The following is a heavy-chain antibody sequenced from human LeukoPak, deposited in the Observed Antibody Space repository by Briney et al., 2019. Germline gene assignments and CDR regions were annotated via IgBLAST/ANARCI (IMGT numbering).Heavy chain of an antibody. Sequence: GASVKVPCKASGYTFSGFNIHWVRQAPGQGLEWMAWINPQSGATNYAQKFQGRVTMTRDMSNYTVYMEVTSLRSDDTAVYYCARGGDDSSLYFAYWGQRTLVTVSS. J-gene: IGHJ4*02. CDR1: GYTFSGFN. V-gene: IGHV1-2*02. CDR3: ARGGDDSSLYFAY. D-gene: IGHD3-22*01. CDR2: INPQSGAT.